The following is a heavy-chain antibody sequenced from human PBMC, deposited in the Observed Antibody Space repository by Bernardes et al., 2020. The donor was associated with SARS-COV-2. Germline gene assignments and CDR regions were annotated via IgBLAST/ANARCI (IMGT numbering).Heavy chain of an antibody. Sequence: SETLSLSCTVSGGSVSSGSYYWVWIRQPPGKGLEWIGRIYYSGSTHYNPSLKSRVTISVDTSKNQFSLRLRSVTAADTAVYYCERQVDTSLDWYFDVWGRGTLVTVSS. CDR3: ERQVDTSLDWYFDV. V-gene: IGHV4-39*01. CDR1: GGSVSSGSYY. CDR2: IYYSGST. D-gene: IGHD5-18*01. J-gene: IGHJ2*01.